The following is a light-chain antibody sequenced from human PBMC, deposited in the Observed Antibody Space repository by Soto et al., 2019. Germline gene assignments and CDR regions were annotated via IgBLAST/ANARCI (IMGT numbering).Light chain of an antibody. CDR1: QSVPSNF. V-gene: IGKV3-20*01. J-gene: IGKJ1*01. Sequence: EIVLTQSPGTLSLSPGERATLSCRASQSVPSNFLAWYQQKPGQAPILVIYGVSRRATGIPDRFSGSGSGTDFTFAIRRLEPEDFAVYYCQQYDSSWTFGQGTKVEIK. CDR3: QQYDSSWT. CDR2: GVS.